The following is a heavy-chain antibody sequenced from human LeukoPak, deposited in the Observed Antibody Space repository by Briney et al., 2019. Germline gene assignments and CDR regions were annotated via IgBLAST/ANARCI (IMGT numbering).Heavy chain of an antibody. J-gene: IGHJ4*02. CDR1: GFTFSNYG. D-gene: IGHD3-10*01. CDR2: ILYDGSNK. Sequence: GGSLRLSYAASGFTFSNYGMHWVRQAPGKGLEWVAVILYDGSNKYYADSVKGRFTISRDNSKNTLYLQMNSLRADDTAVYYWAKDLDGGGGFDYWGQGTLVTVSS. V-gene: IGHV3-30*18. CDR3: AKDLDGGGGFDY.